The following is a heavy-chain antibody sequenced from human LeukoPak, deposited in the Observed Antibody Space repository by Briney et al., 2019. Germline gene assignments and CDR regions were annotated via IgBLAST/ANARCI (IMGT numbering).Heavy chain of an antibody. CDR3: AKPGPLWQYYFDY. J-gene: IGHJ4*02. CDR1: GFTFSRYA. Sequence: GGAPRLSCSTPGFTFSRYAMSWGRQAPGKGVGWVSGIGASGGSTYYADSVKGRFTISRDNSKNTLYLQMNSLRVEDTAVYYCAKPGPLWQYYFDYWGQGTLVTVSS. D-gene: IGHD2-21*01. CDR2: IGASGGST. V-gene: IGHV3-23*01.